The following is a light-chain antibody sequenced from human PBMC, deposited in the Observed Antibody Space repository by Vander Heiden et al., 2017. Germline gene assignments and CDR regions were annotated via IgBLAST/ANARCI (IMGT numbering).Light chain of an antibody. CDR1: QNIGDW. CDR3: QQYQSYWT. J-gene: IGKJ1*01. V-gene: IGKV1-5*03. CDR2: KAS. Sequence: DISMTQSPSTLSASVGDRVTITCRARQNIGDWLAWYQQKPGKVPQVLIYKASSLESGVPSRFSGSGSGTEFTLTISSLQPDDFATYYCQQYQSYWTFGQGTKVEVK.